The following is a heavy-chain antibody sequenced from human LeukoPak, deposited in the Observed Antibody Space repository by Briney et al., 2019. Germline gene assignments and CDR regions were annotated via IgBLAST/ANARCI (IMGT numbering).Heavy chain of an antibody. J-gene: IGHJ5*02. V-gene: IGHV4-38-2*01. CDR1: GYSISSGYY. CDR2: IYHSGST. D-gene: IGHD6-13*01. Sequence: SETLSLTCAVSGYSISSGYYWGWIRQPPGKGLERIGSIYHSGSTYYNPSLKSRVTISVDTSKNQFSLKLSSVTAADTAVYYCASDSSYSSSWTWGQGTLVTVSS. CDR3: ASDSSYSSSWT.